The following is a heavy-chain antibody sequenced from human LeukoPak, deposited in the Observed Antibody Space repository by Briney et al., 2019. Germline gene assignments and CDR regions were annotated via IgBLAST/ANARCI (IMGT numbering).Heavy chain of an antibody. CDR1: GGSISDGTYY. Sequence: SQALSLTCTVSGGSISDGTYYWSWIRQPAGEGLEWIGRVYTTGSTNYNPSLKSRVTISLDTSKNQFSLKLTSVTAADTAVYYCARDNASLRIVGMHDAFDIWGQGTMVTVSS. D-gene: IGHD2/OR15-2a*01. CDR3: ARDNASLRIVGMHDAFDI. CDR2: VYTTGST. V-gene: IGHV4-61*02. J-gene: IGHJ3*02.